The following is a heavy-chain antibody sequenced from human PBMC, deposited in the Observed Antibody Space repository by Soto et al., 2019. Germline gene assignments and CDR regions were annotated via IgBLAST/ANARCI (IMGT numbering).Heavy chain of an antibody. V-gene: IGHV4-39*01. CDR3: ARRLYYDSSGFEGGYYYYYGMDV. Sequence: SETLSLTCTVSGGSISSSSYYWGWIRQPPGKGLEWIGSIYYSGSTYYNPSLKSRVTISVDTSKNQFSLKLSSVTAADTAVYYCARRLYYDSSGFEGGYYYYYGMDVWGQGTTVTVSS. D-gene: IGHD3-22*01. J-gene: IGHJ6*02. CDR2: IYYSGST. CDR1: GGSISSSSYY.